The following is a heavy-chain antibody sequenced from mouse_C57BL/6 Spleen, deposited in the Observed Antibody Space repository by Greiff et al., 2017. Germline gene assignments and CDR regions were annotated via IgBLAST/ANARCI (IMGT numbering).Heavy chain of an antibody. CDR1: GYTFTSYW. CDR3: ARVDDYAGFFDY. CDR2: IYPGSGST. J-gene: IGHJ2*01. Sequence: QVQLKQPGAELVKPGASVKMSCKASGYTFTSYWMTWVKQRPGQGLEWIGDIYPGSGSTNYNEKFKSKATLTVDTSSSTAYMQISSLTSEDSAVYYCARVDDYAGFFDYWGQGTTRTVSS. V-gene: IGHV1-55*01. D-gene: IGHD2-4*01.